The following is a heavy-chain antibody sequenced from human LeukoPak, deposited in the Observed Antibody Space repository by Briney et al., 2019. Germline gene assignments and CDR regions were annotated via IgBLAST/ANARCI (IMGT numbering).Heavy chain of an antibody. CDR2: ISTYNGDT. CDR1: GYTFTTYG. CDR3: ARSPGGTKDFDY. J-gene: IGHJ4*02. Sequence: GASVKVSCKASGYTFTTYGISWVRQAPGQGLEWMGWISTYNGDTNYAQRLQGRVTMTADTSTSTTYMELRSLRSDDTAVYYCARSPGGTKDFDYWGQGTLVTVSS. D-gene: IGHD1-26*01. V-gene: IGHV1-18*01.